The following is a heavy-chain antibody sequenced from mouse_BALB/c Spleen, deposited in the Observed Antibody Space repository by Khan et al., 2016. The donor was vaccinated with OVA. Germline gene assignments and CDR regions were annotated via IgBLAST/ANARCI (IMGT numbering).Heavy chain of an antibody. CDR2: ISSGGSYT. D-gene: IGHD2-3*01. V-gene: IGHV5-6*01. CDR3: ARQPGYYEGSAMDD. CDR1: GFTFSSYG. J-gene: IGHJ4*01. Sequence: EVQLVESGGDLVKPGGSLKLSCAASGFTFSSYGMSWVRQTPDKRLEWVAAISSGGSYTYYPDSLKGRFNISRDNAKNTLYLQMSSLKSEDTSMYYCARQPGYYEGSAMDDWGQGTSVTVSS.